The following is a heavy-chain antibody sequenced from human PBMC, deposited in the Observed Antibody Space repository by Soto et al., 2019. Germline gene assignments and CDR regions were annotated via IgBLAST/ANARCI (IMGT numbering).Heavy chain of an antibody. J-gene: IGHJ6*02. CDR2: IIPIFGTA. CDR1: GGTFSSYA. D-gene: IGHD5-18*01. CDR3: ASYPGYSYGSVGLNYYYYYGMDV. Sequence: SVKVSCKASGGTFSSYAISWVRQAPGQGLEWMGGIIPIFGTANYAQEFQGRVTITADKSTSTAYMELSSLRSEDTAVYYCASYPGYSYGSVGLNYYYYYGMDVWGQGTTVTVSS. V-gene: IGHV1-69*06.